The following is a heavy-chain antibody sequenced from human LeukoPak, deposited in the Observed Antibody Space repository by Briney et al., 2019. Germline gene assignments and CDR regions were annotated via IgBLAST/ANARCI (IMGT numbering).Heavy chain of an antibody. CDR3: ARVPIAAADLYMDV. CDR1: GFTVSSNY. D-gene: IGHD6-13*01. Sequence: GSLRLSCAASGFTVSSNYMSWVRQAPGKGLEWVSVIYSGGSTYYADSVKGRFTISRDNAKNSLYLQMNSLRAEDTALYYCARVPIAAADLYMDVWGKGTTVTVSS. CDR2: IYSGGST. V-gene: IGHV3-53*01. J-gene: IGHJ6*03.